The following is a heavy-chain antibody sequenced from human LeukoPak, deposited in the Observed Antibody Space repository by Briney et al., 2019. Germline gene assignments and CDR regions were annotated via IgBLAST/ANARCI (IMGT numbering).Heavy chain of an antibody. CDR3: AKTTTGYSSGRFPGWPVDY. J-gene: IGHJ4*02. Sequence: GGSLRLSCAASGFTFSSYAMYWVRQAPGKGLEGVSGIFGSGGSTHYADSVKGRFTISRDNSKNSVYLQMNSLRAEDTAVYYCAKTTTGYSSGRFPGWPVDYWGQGTLVTVSS. V-gene: IGHV3-23*01. CDR2: IFGSGGST. CDR1: GFTFSSYA. D-gene: IGHD6-19*01.